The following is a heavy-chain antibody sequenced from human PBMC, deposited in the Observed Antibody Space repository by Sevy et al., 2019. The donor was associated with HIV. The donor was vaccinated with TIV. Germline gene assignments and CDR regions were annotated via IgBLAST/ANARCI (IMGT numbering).Heavy chain of an antibody. Sequence: SETLSLTCTVSRGSISSYYWSWIRQPPGKGLEWIGYFYYSGSTDYNPSLKSRVTISADTPQNQFSLRLSSVTAADTAVYYCARGGTRGWYFDLWGRGTLVTVSS. V-gene: IGHV4-59*01. J-gene: IGHJ2*01. CDR3: ARGGTRGWYFDL. CDR2: FYYSGST. D-gene: IGHD2-8*01. CDR1: RGSISSYY.